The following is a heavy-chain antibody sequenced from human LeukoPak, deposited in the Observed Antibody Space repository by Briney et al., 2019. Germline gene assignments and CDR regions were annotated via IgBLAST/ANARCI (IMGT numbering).Heavy chain of an antibody. CDR1: GFTFSSYW. CDR3: ASSGSYGVVDY. J-gene: IGHJ4*02. CDR2: INSDGSST. V-gene: IGHV3-74*01. Sequence: GGSLGLSCAASGFTFSSYWMHWVRQAPGKGLVWVSRINSDGSSTSYADSVKGRFTISRDNAKNTLYLQMNSLRAEDTAVYYCASSGSYGVVDYWGQGTLVTVSS. D-gene: IGHD1-26*01.